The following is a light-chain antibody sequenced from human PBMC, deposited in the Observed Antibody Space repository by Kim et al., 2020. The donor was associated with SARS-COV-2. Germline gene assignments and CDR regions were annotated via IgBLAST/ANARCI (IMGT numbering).Light chain of an antibody. CDR2: EGT. CDR1: SSDVGTYNV. V-gene: IGLV2-23*01. CDR3: YSYAGGGACV. J-gene: IGLJ1*01. Sequence: QSALTQPASVSGSPGQSITVSCTGTSSDVGTYNVVSWYQQHPGKAPKPIIYEGTKRPSGISDRFSGSKSSNTASLTISRLQAEDEADYYCYSYAGGGACVFGSGTKVTVL.